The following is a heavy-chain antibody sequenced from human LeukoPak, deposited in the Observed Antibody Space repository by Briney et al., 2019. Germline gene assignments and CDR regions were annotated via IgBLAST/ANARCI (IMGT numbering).Heavy chain of an antibody. J-gene: IGHJ4*02. CDR3: ARWNAVTTSLDY. Sequence: SETLSLTCSVSGGTLNSFYWSWIRQPPGKGLEYIGYVYYTGSTKYKPSLRSRVTISADTSNNQFSLNLSSVTAADTAVYYCARWNAVTTSLDYWGQGILVAASS. CDR2: VYYTGST. CDR1: GGTLNSFY. V-gene: IGHV4-59*08. D-gene: IGHD4-17*01.